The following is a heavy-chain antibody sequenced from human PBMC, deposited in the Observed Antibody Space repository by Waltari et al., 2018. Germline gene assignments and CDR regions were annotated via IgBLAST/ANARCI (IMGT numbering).Heavy chain of an antibody. V-gene: IGHV4-34*01. CDR3: ARPRVISGYGGMDV. CDR2: INHSGST. Sequence: QVQLQQWGAGLLKPSETLSLTCAVYGGSFSGYYWSWLRQPPGKGLEWIGEINHSGSTNYNPSLKSRVTISVDTSKNQFSLKLSSVTAADTAVYYCARPRVISGYGGMDVWGQGTTVTVSS. CDR1: GGSFSGYY. D-gene: IGHD5-12*01. J-gene: IGHJ6*02.